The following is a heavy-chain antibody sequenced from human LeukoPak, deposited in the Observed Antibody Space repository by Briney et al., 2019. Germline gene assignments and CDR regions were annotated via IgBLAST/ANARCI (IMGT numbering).Heavy chain of an antibody. Sequence: PSETLSLTCTVSGGSISSHYWSWIRQPPGKGLEWIGYIYYSGSTNYNPSLKSRVTISVDTSKNQFSLKLSSVTAADTAVYYCARRGAGGTAPMDVWGKGTTVTVSS. V-gene: IGHV4-59*11. J-gene: IGHJ6*03. CDR2: IYYSGST. D-gene: IGHD1/OR15-1a*01. CDR1: GGSISSHY. CDR3: ARRGAGGTAPMDV.